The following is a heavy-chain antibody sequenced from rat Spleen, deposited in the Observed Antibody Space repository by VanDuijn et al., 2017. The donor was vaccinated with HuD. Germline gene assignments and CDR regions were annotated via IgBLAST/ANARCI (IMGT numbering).Heavy chain of an antibody. CDR2: ISPSAAYT. Sequence: EVQLVETGGGLVRPGGSLKVSCAASGFTFSSSGMHWIRQAPTKGLVWVASISPSAAYTYYRDSVKGRFTISRDDAKTTLYLQMNSLRSEDTATYYCTTQWELYHWGQGVMVTVSS. CDR3: TTQWELYH. D-gene: IGHD5-1*01. J-gene: IGHJ2*01. CDR1: GFTFSSSG. V-gene: IGHV5-19*01.